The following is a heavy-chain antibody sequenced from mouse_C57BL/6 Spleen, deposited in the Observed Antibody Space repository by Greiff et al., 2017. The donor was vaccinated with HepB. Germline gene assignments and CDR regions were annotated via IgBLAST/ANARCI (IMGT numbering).Heavy chain of an antibody. CDR2: IRLKSDNYAT. D-gene: IGHD2-4*01. Sequence: EVKLVESGGGLVQPGGSMKLSCVASGFTFSNYWMNWVRQSPEKGLEWVAQIRLKSDNYATHYAESVKGRFTISRDDSKSSVYLQMNNLRAEDTGIYYCTVIYYDYDGDYYYAMDYWGQGTSVTVSS. V-gene: IGHV6-3*01. CDR1: GFTFSNYW. J-gene: IGHJ4*01. CDR3: TVIYYDYDGDYYYAMDY.